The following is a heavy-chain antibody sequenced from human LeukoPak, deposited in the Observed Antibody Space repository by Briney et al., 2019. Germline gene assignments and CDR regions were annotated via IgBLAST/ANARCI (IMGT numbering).Heavy chain of an antibody. V-gene: IGHV1-46*01. Sequence: ASVKVSCKASGYTFTSYYMHWERQAPGQGLEWMGIINPSGGSTSYAQKFQGRVTMTRDTSTSTVYMELSSLRSEDTAVYYCARDGGYCSGGSCYPRWFDPWGQGTLVTVSS. CDR1: GYTFTSYY. CDR3: ARDGGYCSGGSCYPRWFDP. J-gene: IGHJ5*02. D-gene: IGHD2-15*01. CDR2: INPSGGST.